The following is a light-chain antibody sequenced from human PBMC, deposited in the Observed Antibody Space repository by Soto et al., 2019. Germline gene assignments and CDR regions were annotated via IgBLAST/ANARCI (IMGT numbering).Light chain of an antibody. CDR2: GAS. V-gene: IGKV3-15*01. CDR3: QQYNDWWT. J-gene: IGKJ1*01. Sequence: EIVLTHSPATLSAFPGDRVTLSCRASQAVNTRLAWYQHKPGQPPRLLIYGASTRATGVPGRFSGSGSGTEFTLTISSLQSEDFAVYYCQQYNDWWTFGQGTKVDIK. CDR1: QAVNTR.